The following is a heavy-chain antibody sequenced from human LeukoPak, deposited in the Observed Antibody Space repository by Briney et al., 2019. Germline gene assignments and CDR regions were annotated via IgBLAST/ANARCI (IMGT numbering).Heavy chain of an antibody. CDR3: AKDQGDYGDLYNWSDP. CDR2: ISGSGGST. V-gene: IGHV3-23*01. J-gene: IGHJ5*02. Sequence: PGGSLRLSCAASGFTFSSYAMSWVRQAPGKGLEWVSAISGSGGSTYYADSVKGRFTISRDNSKNTLYLQMNSLRAEDTAVYYCAKDQGDYGDLYNWSDPWGQGTLVTVSS. CDR1: GFTFSSYA. D-gene: IGHD4-17*01.